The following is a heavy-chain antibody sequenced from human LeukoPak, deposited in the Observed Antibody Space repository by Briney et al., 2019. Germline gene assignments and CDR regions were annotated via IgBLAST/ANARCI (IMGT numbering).Heavy chain of an antibody. Sequence: SETLSLTCSVPIDSITNYYWSWIRQPPGKGLEWIGFIYHSGNTNKNPSLTTRVTMSVDTSKTQITLRLSSVTAADTAVYYCARHRFTMVRGVMYYWGQGTLVTVSS. CDR1: IDSITNYY. D-gene: IGHD3-10*01. J-gene: IGHJ4*02. CDR3: ARHRFTMVRGVMYY. CDR2: IYHSGNT. V-gene: IGHV4-59*01.